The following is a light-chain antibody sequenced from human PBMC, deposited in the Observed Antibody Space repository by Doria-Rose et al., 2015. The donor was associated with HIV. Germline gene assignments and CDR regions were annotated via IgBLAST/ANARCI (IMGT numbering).Light chain of an antibody. CDR2: DGS. V-gene: IGKV3-20*01. CDR1: QSFSSTY. J-gene: IGKJ1*01. Sequence: EIVITQSPGTLSLSPGERATLSCRASQSFSSTYLAWYQQKPGQAPSLLIYDGSTRATGIPDRFSASGSGTDFTLTINRLEREDFALYYCHQYGTSWTFGQGTKVEI. CDR3: HQYGTSWT.